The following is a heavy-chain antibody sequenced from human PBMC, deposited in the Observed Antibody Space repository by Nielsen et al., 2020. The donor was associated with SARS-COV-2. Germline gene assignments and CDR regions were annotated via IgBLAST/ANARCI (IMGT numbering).Heavy chain of an antibody. CDR1: GYTFTSYY. Sequence: ASVKVSCKASGYTFTSYYMHWVRQAPGQGLEWMGIINPSGGSTSYAQKFQGRVTMTRDTSTSTVYMELRSLRSDDTAVYYCARTGGAEKNIVLMVYAMGGYYYYGMDVWGQGTTVTVSS. CDR2: INPSGGST. D-gene: IGHD2-8*01. CDR3: ARTGGAEKNIVLMVYAMGGYYYYGMDV. J-gene: IGHJ6*02. V-gene: IGHV1-46*01.